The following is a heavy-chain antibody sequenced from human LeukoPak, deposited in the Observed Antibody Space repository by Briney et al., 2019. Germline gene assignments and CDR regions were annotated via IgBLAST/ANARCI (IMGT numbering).Heavy chain of an antibody. CDR2: IYYSGST. CDR1: GGSISSGGYY. D-gene: IGHD3-22*01. V-gene: IGHV4-31*03. J-gene: IGHJ4*02. Sequence: SETLSLTCTVSGGSISSGGYYWSWIRQHPGKGLEWIGYIYYSGSTYYNPSLKSRVTISVDTSENQFSLKLSSVTAADTAVYYCAGFYDSSGYYMSSPFDYWGQGTLVTVSS. CDR3: AGFYDSSGYYMSSPFDY.